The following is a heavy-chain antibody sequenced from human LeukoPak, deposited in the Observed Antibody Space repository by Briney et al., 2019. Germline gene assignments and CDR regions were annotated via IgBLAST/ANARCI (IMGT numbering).Heavy chain of an antibody. J-gene: IGHJ4*02. D-gene: IGHD5-18*01. CDR2: ISYDGSNK. CDR3: AKWPSGYSYGSYPFDY. Sequence: GRSLRLSCAASGFTFSSYGMHWVRQAPGKGLEWVAVISYDGSNKYYADSVKGRFTISRDNSKNTLYLQMNSLRAEDTAVYYCAKWPSGYSYGSYPFDYWGQGTLVTASS. V-gene: IGHV3-30*18. CDR1: GFTFSSYG.